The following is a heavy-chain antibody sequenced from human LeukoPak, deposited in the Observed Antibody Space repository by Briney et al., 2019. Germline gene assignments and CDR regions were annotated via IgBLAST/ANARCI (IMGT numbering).Heavy chain of an antibody. CDR2: IYHSGST. J-gene: IGHJ4*02. CDR3: ARDQAVAGKTRTEENGY. CDR1: GYSISSGYY. Sequence: SETLSLTCAVSGYSISSGYYWGWIRQPPGKGLEWIGSIYHSGSTYYNPSLKSRVTISVDTSKNQFSLKLSSVTAADTAVYYCARDQAVAGKTRTEENGYWGQGTLVTVSS. D-gene: IGHD6-19*01. V-gene: IGHV4-38-2*02.